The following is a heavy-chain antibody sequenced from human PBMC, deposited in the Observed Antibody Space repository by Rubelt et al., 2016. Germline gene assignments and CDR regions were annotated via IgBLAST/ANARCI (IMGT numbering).Heavy chain of an antibody. CDR1: GGSFSGYY. CDR3: AGSSGWSYYFDY. CDR2: INHSGST. Sequence: QVQLQQWGAGLLKPSETLSLTCAVYGGSFSGYYWSWIRQPPGKGLGWIGEINHSGSTNYNPSLKSRVTISVDTSKNQFSLKLSSVTAADTAVYYCAGSSGWSYYFDYWGQGTLVTVSS. D-gene: IGHD6-19*01. V-gene: IGHV4-34*01. J-gene: IGHJ4*02.